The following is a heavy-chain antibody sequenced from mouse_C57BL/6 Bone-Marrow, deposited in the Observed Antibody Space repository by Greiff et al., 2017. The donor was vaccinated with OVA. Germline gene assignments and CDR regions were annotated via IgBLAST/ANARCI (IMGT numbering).Heavy chain of an antibody. CDR2: IYPRSGNT. J-gene: IGHJ1*03. CDR3: ARVRVYYWYFDV. D-gene: IGHD1-1*01. CDR1: GYTFTSYG. V-gene: IGHV1-81*01. Sequence: LVESGAELARPGASVKLSCKASGYTFTSYGISWVKQRTGQGLEWIGEIYPRSGNTYYNEKFKGKATLTADKSSSTAYMELRSLTSEDSAVYFWARVRVYYWYFDVWGTGTTVTVSS.